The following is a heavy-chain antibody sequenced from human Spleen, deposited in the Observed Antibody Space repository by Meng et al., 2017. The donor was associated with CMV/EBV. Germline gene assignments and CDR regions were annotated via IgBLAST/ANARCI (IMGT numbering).Heavy chain of an antibody. D-gene: IGHD2-2*01. CDR2: INPNDGGT. V-gene: IGHV1-2*02. J-gene: IGHJ4*02. CDR3: ARVGSSLWFDLDY. Sequence: ASVKVSCKASGYTFTSYGISWVRQAPGQGLEWMGWINPNDGGTNYVQIFEGRVTMTRDTSVSTAYMELSRLRSDDTAVYYCARVGSSLWFDLDYWGQGTLVTVSS. CDR1: GYTFTSYG.